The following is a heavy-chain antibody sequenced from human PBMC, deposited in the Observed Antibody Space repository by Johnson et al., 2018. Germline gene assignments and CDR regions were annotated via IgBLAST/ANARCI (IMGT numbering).Heavy chain of an antibody. V-gene: IGHV3-23*04. CDR3: ARSLGLGSSGYYDGSFQH. CDR1: GFTFSSYA. J-gene: IGHJ1*01. CDR2: ISGSGGST. Sequence: VQLVESGGGLVQPGGSLRLSCAASGFTFSSYAMSWVRQAPGKGREWVSAISGSGGSTYYADSVKGRFTISRDNSKNTLYRQMNSLSAEDTAVYYCARSLGLGSSGYYDGSFQHWVQGTLVTVSS. D-gene: IGHD3-22*01.